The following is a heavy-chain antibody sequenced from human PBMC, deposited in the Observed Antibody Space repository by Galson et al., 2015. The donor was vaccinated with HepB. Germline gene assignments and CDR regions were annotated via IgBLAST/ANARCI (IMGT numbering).Heavy chain of an antibody. V-gene: IGHV4-4*02. CDR1: GGSISSSNW. Sequence: SETLSLTCAVSGGSISSSNWWSWVRQPPGKGLEWIGEIYHSGSTNYNPSLKSRVTISVDKSKNQFSLKLSSVTAADTAVYYCARAEPEMATIVDIWGQGTMVTVSS. J-gene: IGHJ3*02. CDR3: ARAEPEMATIVDI. D-gene: IGHD5-24*01. CDR2: IYHSGST.